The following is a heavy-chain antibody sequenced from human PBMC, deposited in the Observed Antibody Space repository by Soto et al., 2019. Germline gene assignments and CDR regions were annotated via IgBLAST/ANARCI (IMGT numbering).Heavy chain of an antibody. CDR2: ISGSGGTI. D-gene: IGHD6-19*01. Sequence: EVQLVESGGGMVQPGGSLRVSCAASGFTLSSDSMHWVRQAPGKGLEWVSYISGSGGTIYYADSVKGRFTISRDNAKNSLSVQKNSLTDEDTAVYFCASETGLRSSGWSYYFDFWGQGTRVTASS. V-gene: IGHV3-48*02. CDR3: ASETGLRSSGWSYYFDF. CDR1: GFTLSSDS. J-gene: IGHJ4*02.